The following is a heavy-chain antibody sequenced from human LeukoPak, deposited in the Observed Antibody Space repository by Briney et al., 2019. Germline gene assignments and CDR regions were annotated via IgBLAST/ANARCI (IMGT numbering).Heavy chain of an antibody. CDR3: AGGGAFDI. CDR2: INHSGIT. J-gene: IGHJ3*02. Sequence: ASETLSLTCDVYGGSFSGYYWSWIRQPPGKGLEWIGEINHSGITNYNPSLKSRVTISVDTSKNQFSLKLSSVTAADTAVYYCAGGGAFDIWGQGTMVTVPS. V-gene: IGHV4-34*01. CDR1: GGSFSGYY.